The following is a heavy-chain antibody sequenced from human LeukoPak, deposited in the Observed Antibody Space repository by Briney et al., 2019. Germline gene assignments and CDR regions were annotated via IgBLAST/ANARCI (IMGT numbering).Heavy chain of an antibody. CDR2: INSDGINT. D-gene: IGHD4-17*01. J-gene: IGHJ4*02. CDR3: ARDNPLDYGDYGAYFDY. Sequence: GGSLRLSCAASGFTFDDYGMSWVRQAPGKGLVWVSRINSDGINTSYADSVKGRFTISRDNAKNTLNLQMNSLRAEDTAVYYCARDNPLDYGDYGAYFDYWGQGTLVAVSS. CDR1: GFTFDDYG. V-gene: IGHV3-74*01.